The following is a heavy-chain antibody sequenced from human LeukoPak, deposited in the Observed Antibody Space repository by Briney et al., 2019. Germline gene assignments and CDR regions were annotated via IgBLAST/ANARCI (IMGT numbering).Heavy chain of an antibody. D-gene: IGHD6-19*01. J-gene: IGHJ6*03. CDR2: ISAYNGNT. V-gene: IGHV1-18*01. CDR1: GYTFTSYG. Sequence: ASVKVSCKASGYTFTSYGISWVRQAPGQGLEWMGWISAYNGNTNYAQKLQGRVTMTTDTSTSTAYMELRSLRSDDTAVYYCARGSRARSGWYNYYYYYMDVWGKGTTVTVSS. CDR3: ARGSRARSGWYNYYYYYMDV.